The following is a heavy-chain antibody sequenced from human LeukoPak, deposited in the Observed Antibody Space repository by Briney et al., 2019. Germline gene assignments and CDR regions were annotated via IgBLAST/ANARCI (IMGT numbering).Heavy chain of an antibody. CDR2: ISYSGST. Sequence: SETLSLTCTVSGGSISSTSYYWGWTRQPPGKGLEWIGVISYSGSTYYNPSLKSRVTISVDTSKNQFSLELTSVTAADTAVYYCGRVILGEAKSPIDCWGQGTLVTVSS. V-gene: IGHV4-39*01. D-gene: IGHD3-10*01. J-gene: IGHJ4*02. CDR1: GGSISSTSYY. CDR3: GRVILGEAKSPIDC.